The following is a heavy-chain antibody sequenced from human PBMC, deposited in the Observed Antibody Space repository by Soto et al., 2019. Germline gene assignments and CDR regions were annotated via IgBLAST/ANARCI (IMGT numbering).Heavy chain of an antibody. Sequence: PGGSLRLSCAASGFTFSSYAMSWFRQAPGKGLEWVSAISGSGGSTYYADSVKGRFTISRDNSKNTLYLQMNSLRAEDTAVYYCAKHNDDFWSGYEYYFDYWGQGTLVTVSS. CDR3: AKHNDDFWSGYEYYFDY. CDR2: ISGSGGST. V-gene: IGHV3-23*01. J-gene: IGHJ4*02. CDR1: GFTFSSYA. D-gene: IGHD3-3*01.